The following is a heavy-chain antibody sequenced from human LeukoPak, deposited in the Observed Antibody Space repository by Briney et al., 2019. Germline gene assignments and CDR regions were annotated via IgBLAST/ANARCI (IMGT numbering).Heavy chain of an antibody. D-gene: IGHD1-14*01. V-gene: IGHV3-33*08. J-gene: IGHJ4*02. CDR2: IWYDGSNK. CDR3: ARDIRKQTLWYYFDY. CDR1: GFTFSSYA. Sequence: GGSLRLSCAASGFTFSSYAMSWVRQAPGKGLEWVAVIWYDGSNKYYADSVKGRFTISRDNSKNTLYLQMNSLRAEDTAVYYCARDIRKQTLWYYFDYWGQGTLVTVSS.